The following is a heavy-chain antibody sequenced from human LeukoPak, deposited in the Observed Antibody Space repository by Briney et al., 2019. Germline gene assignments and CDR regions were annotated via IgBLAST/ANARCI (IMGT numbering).Heavy chain of an antibody. J-gene: IGHJ4*02. CDR1: VGTFSRYA. V-gene: IGHV1-69*04. D-gene: IGHD4/OR15-4a*01. CDR3: ARRTYPGQVHDDY. Sequence: SSLKASCKASVGTFSRYALTCVRQAPGQLLEWMGRIIPILGIANYAQKLQGRVTITADESTSTAYMVLSSRRSEDTVVYYCARRTYPGQVHDDYWGQGNLDTVS. CDR2: IIPILGIA.